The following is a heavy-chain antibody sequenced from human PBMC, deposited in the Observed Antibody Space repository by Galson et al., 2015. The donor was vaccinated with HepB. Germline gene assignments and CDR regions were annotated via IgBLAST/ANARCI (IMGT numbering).Heavy chain of an antibody. CDR1: GGSISSYY. V-gene: IGHV4-59*01. J-gene: IGHJ4*02. CDR3: ARLGYYSDY. Sequence: ETLSLTCTVSGGSISSYYWSWIQQPPGKGLEWIGYIYYSGSTNYNPSLKSRVTISVDTSKNQFSLKLSSVTAADTAVYYCARLGYYSDYWGQGTLVTVSS. D-gene: IGHD3-10*01. CDR2: IYYSGST.